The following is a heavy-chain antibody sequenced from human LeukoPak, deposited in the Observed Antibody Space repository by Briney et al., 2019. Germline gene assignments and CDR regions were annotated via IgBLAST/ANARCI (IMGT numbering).Heavy chain of an antibody. CDR1: GYTFTGYY. J-gene: IGHJ4*02. D-gene: IGHD1-26*01. Sequence: APVKVSCKASGYTFTGYYMHWVRQAPGQGLEWMGWINPNSGGTNYAQKFQGRVTMTRDTSISTAYMELSRLRSDDTAVYYCARQNSGSYSGNFDYWGQGTLVTVSS. CDR3: ARQNSGSYSGNFDY. V-gene: IGHV1-2*02. CDR2: INPNSGGT.